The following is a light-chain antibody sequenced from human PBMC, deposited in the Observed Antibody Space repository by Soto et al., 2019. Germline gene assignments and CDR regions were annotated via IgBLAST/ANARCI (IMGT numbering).Light chain of an antibody. Sequence: QSVLTQPPSASGTPGQRVTISCSGSSSNIGSNYVYWYQQLPGTAPKLLIYRNNQRPPGVPDRFSGSKSGTSASLAISGLRSEDEADYYCAAWDDSLSGLNYVFGTGTKVTVL. CDR2: RNN. CDR1: SSNIGSNY. CDR3: AAWDDSLSGLNYV. J-gene: IGLJ1*01. V-gene: IGLV1-47*01.